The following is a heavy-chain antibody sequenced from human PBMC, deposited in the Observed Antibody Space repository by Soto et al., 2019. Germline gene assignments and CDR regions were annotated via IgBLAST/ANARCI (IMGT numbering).Heavy chain of an antibody. CDR2: IRSKAYGGTT. CDR1: GFTFGDYA. V-gene: IGHV3-49*04. J-gene: IGHJ3*02. D-gene: IGHD3-22*01. CDR3: NPPPASDSSGYYHDAFDI. Sequence: GGSLRLSCTASGFTFGDYAMSWVRQAPGKGLEWVGFIRSKAYGGTTEYAASVKGRFTISRDDSKSIAYLQMNSLKTEDTAVYYCNPPPASDSSGYYHDAFDIWGQGTMVTVSS.